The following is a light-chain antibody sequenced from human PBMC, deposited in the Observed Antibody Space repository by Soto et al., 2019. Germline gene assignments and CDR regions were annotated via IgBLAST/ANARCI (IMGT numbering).Light chain of an antibody. Sequence: QSVLTQPPSASGSPGQSVTISCTGASIDVGGYNYVSWYQQHPGKAPNLMIYEVSKRPSGVPDRFSGSKSGNTASLTVSGLQAEDEADYYCSSYAGSKAVFGTGTKVTVL. CDR2: EVS. V-gene: IGLV2-8*01. CDR3: SSYAGSKAV. CDR1: SIDVGGYNY. J-gene: IGLJ1*01.